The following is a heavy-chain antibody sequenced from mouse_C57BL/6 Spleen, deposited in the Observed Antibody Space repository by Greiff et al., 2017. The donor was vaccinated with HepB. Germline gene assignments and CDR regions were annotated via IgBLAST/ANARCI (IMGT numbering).Heavy chain of an antibody. CDR2: IDPSDSET. Sequence: QVQLQQPGAELVRPGSSVKLSCKASGYTFTSYWMHWVKQRPIQGLEWIGNIDPSDSETHYNQKFKDKATLTGDKSSSTAYMQLSSLTSEDSAVYYCARETTVVANQGYFDYWGQGTTLTVSS. CDR3: ARETTVVANQGYFDY. J-gene: IGHJ2*01. V-gene: IGHV1-52*01. CDR1: GYTFTSYW. D-gene: IGHD1-1*01.